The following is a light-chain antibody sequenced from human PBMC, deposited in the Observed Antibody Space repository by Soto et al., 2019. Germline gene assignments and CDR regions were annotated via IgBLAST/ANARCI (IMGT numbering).Light chain of an antibody. J-gene: IGKJ2*01. CDR1: QSVSSSY. CDR2: GAS. Sequence: EIVLTQSPGTLSLSPGERATLSCRASQSVSSSYLVWYQQKPGQAPRLLIYGASSRATGIPDRFSGSGSGTDFTLTISRLEPEDFAVYYCQQYGYSSMYTFGQGTKLEIK. CDR3: QQYGYSSMYT. V-gene: IGKV3-20*01.